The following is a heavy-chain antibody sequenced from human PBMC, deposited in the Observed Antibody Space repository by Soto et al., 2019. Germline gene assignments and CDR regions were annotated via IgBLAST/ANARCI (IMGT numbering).Heavy chain of an antibody. V-gene: IGHV4-30-4*01. D-gene: IGHD4-17*01. Sequence: PSETLSLTCTVSGGPISSGDYYWSWIRQPPGKGLEWIGYIYYSGSTYYNPSLKSRVTISVDTSKNQFSLKLSSVTAADTAVYYCAGDFMTTVTYYWGQGTLVTVSS. CDR3: AGDFMTTVTYY. J-gene: IGHJ4*02. CDR1: GGPISSGDYY. CDR2: IYYSGST.